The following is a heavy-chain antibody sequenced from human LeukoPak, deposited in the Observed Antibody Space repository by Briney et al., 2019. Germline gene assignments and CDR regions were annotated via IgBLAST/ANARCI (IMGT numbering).Heavy chain of an antibody. V-gene: IGHV3-30*02. J-gene: IGHJ6*03. CDR1: GFTFRNYD. Sequence: GGSLRLSCEASGFTFRNYDMYWVRQAPGKGLEGVAFIRFDGSNTHYGDSVKGRFTISRDNSKNKLYLQMNSLRVEDSALYYCSKVGGIVLAVSYYMDVWGKGTTVTVS. CDR3: SKVGGIVLAVSYYMDV. D-gene: IGHD6-19*01. CDR2: IRFDGSNT.